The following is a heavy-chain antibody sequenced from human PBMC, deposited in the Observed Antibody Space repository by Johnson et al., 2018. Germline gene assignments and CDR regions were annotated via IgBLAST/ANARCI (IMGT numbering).Heavy chain of an antibody. Sequence: VQLVESGGALVTPGGSLRLSCAASGFTFSAYWMSWVRQAPGKGLEWVANIKQDGSEKYFVDSVKGRFSISRDNAKTSLFLQMNSLRAEDTAVYYCATYGDGAFAIWGQGTMVTVSS. CDR1: GFTFSAYW. CDR3: ATYGDGAFAI. CDR2: IKQDGSEK. V-gene: IGHV3-7*01. J-gene: IGHJ3*02. D-gene: IGHD4-17*01.